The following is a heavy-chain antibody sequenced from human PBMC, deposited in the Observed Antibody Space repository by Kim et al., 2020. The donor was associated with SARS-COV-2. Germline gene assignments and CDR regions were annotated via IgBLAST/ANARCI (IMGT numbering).Heavy chain of an antibody. Sequence: SETLSLTCAVYGGSFSGYYWSWIRQPPGKGLEWIGEINHSGSTNYNPSLKSRVTISVDTSKNQFSLKLSSVTAADTAVYYCARGCHPRSSWYDYYYYGMDVWGQGTTVTVSS. D-gene: IGHD6-13*01. J-gene: IGHJ6*02. CDR3: ARGCHPRSSWYDYYYYGMDV. CDR1: GGSFSGYY. CDR2: INHSGST. V-gene: IGHV4-34*01.